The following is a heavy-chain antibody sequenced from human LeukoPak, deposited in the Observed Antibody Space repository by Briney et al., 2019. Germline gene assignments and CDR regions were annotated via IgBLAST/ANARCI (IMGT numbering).Heavy chain of an antibody. CDR2: ISVSNGNT. CDR1: GYTFTSYA. Sequence: GASVKVSCKASGYTFTSYAISWVRQAPGQGLEWMGWISVSNGNTNYAQKLQGRVTMTTDTSTNTAYMELRSLRFDDTAVYYCARDLAGIVGVTAWFDPWGQGTLVTVSS. CDR3: ARDLAGIVGVTAWFDP. V-gene: IGHV1-18*01. J-gene: IGHJ5*02. D-gene: IGHD1-26*01.